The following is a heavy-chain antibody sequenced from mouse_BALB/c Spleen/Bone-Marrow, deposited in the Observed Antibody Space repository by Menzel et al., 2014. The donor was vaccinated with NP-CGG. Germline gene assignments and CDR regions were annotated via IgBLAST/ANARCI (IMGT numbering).Heavy chain of an antibody. J-gene: IGHJ4*01. CDR1: GFNIKDNY. CDR2: IDPANGNT. D-gene: IGHD4-1*01. V-gene: IGHV14-3*02. Sequence: VQLQQSGAELVKPGAPVKLSCTASGFNIKDNYMHWVKQRPEQGLEWIGRIDPANGNTKYDPKFQGKATITADTSSNTAYLQLSSLTSEDTAVYYCARWEYYAMDYWGQGTSVTVSS. CDR3: ARWEYYAMDY.